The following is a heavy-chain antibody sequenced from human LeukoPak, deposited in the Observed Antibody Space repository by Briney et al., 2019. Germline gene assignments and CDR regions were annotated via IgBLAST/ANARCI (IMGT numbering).Heavy chain of an antibody. Sequence: PGGSLRLTCEASGFTFRSYWMHWVRQAQGKGLMWVSRIETDGSSTNYADSVKGRFTISRDNARNTAYLQMNSLRADDTAVYYCARDPSSWNGFFDSWGQGTLVTVSS. CDR1: GFTFRSYW. J-gene: IGHJ4*02. CDR3: ARDPSSWNGFFDS. CDR2: IETDGSST. D-gene: IGHD6-13*01. V-gene: IGHV3-74*01.